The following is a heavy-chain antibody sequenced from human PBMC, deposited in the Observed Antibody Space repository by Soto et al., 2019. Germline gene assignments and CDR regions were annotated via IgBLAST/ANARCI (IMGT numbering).Heavy chain of an antibody. J-gene: IGHJ4*01. Sequence: PGGSLRLSCAGSGFVLINWGRQAPGKGLEWVGRIKSKALGGTTDFAAPVRGRFAITRDDSRNMAYMQMNSLNTEDTAVYYCTTDSYSTMIEVRFDYWGHGTPVTVSS. CDR1: GFVL. V-gene: IGHV3-15*07. CDR2: IKSKALGGTT. D-gene: IGHD3-22*01. CDR3: TTDSYSTMIEVRFDY.